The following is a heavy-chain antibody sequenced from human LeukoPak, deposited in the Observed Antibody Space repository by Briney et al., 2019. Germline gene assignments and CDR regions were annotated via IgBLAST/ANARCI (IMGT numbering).Heavy chain of an antibody. V-gene: IGHV4-59*10. CDR2: IYTTGST. J-gene: IGHJ5*02. CDR3: ARGLYSGYAWFDP. Sequence: PSETLSLTCAVYGGSFSGYYWGWTRQPAGKGLEWIGRIYTTGSTNYNPSLKSRVTMSVDTSKNQFSLKLSSVTAADTAVYYCARGLYSGYAWFDPWGQGTLVTVSS. CDR1: GGSFSGYY. D-gene: IGHD5-12*01.